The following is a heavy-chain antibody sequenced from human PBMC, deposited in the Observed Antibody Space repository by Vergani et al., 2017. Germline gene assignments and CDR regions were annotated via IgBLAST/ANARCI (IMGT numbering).Heavy chain of an antibody. CDR2: IYPADSDT. D-gene: IGHD1-1*01. J-gene: IGHJ4*02. CDR1: EYSFGQYW. CDR3: ARHTTYTDS. Sequence: EVELVQSGPEMRKPGESLKISSKGSEYSFGQYWIGWVRQIPGKGLEWMGIIYPADSDTRYSQSCQGQVTISADKSISTAFLQWDSLKASDTALYYWARHTTYTDSWCQGTLVTVSS. V-gene: IGHV5-51*01.